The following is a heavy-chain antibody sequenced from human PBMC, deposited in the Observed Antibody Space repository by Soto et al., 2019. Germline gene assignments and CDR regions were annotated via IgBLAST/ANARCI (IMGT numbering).Heavy chain of an antibody. CDR3: ARIVLYYYYMDV. Sequence: SETLSLTCTVSGGSICSSSYYWGWIRQPPGKGLEWIGSLYYSGNTYYNPSLKSRVTISVDTSKNQFSLKLSSVTAADTAVFYCARIVLYYYYMDVWGKGTTVTVSS. CDR1: GGSICSSSYY. V-gene: IGHV4-39*01. J-gene: IGHJ6*03. CDR2: LYYSGNT. D-gene: IGHD2-15*01.